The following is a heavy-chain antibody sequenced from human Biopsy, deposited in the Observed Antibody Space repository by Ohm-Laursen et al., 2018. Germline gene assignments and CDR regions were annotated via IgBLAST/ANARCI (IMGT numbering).Heavy chain of an antibody. D-gene: IGHD3-10*01. CDR3: ATELLPPGVGGPWLDS. CDR1: GVTLSGYG. J-gene: IGHJ5*01. V-gene: IGHV3-21*06. CDR2: ISASSSYI. Sequence: SLRLSCSASGVTLSGYGMNWVRQAPGKGLEWVSSISASSSYIYYADSVKGRFTVSRDNTKNTLYLQMSSLRAADTAIYFCATELLPPGVGGPWLDSWGQGTPVTVSS.